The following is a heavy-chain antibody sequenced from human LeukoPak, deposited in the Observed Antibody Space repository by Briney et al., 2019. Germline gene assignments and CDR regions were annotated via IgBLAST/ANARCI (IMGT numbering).Heavy chain of an antibody. CDR2: IISSGSDT. CDR1: GFTFSSYA. Sequence: PGGSLRLSCAASGFTFSSYAMSWVRQAPGKGLWWVAYIISSGSDTYYGDPVKGRFTISRENAKSSLFLQMNSLRAEDTAVHYRARDGWHYVWRSYRTFDYWGQETLVTVSS. J-gene: IGHJ4*02. D-gene: IGHD3-16*02. CDR3: ARDGWHYVWRSYRTFDY. V-gene: IGHV3-21*05.